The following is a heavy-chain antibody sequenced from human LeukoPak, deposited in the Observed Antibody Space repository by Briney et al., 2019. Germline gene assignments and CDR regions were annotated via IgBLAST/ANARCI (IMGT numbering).Heavy chain of an antibody. CDR1: GFTFSSYA. Sequence: GGSLRLSCAASGFTFSSYAMSWVRQAPGKGLEWVSAISGSGGSTYYTDSVKGRFTISRDNSKNTLYLQMNSLRAEDTAVYYCAKVGHDYVWGSLCWGQGTLVTVSS. CDR3: AKVGHDYVWGSLC. CDR2: ISGSGGST. D-gene: IGHD3-16*01. J-gene: IGHJ4*02. V-gene: IGHV3-23*01.